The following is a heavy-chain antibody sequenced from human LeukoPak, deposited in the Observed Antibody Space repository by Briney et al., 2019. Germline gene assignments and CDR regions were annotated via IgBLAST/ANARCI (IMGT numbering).Heavy chain of an antibody. J-gene: IGHJ4*02. CDR2: INPDTGNT. D-gene: IGHD2-8*01. CDR3: ARAGLDRIRGTNQGAGAFDN. CDR1: GYIFASNY. Sequence: ASVKVSCKASGYIFASNYIHWVRQAPGQGLEYMGWINPDTGNTDYALKFQGGVTMTRDTTINTAYMELSSLRSDDTAIYYCARAGLDRIRGTNQGAGAFDNWGQGTLVTVSS. V-gene: IGHV1-2*02.